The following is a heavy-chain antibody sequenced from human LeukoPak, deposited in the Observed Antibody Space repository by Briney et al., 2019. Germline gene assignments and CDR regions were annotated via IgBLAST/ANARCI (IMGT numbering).Heavy chain of an antibody. Sequence: GGSLRLSCTASGFTFGDYAMSWFRQAPGKGLEWVGFIRSKAYGGTTEYAASVKGRFTISRDDSKSIAYLQMNSLKTEDTAVYYCTIGYGSGSYYNGYYYGMDVWGQGTTVTVSS. V-gene: IGHV3-49*03. CDR1: GFTFGDYA. CDR3: TIGYGSGSYYNGYYYGMDV. CDR2: IRSKAYGGTT. D-gene: IGHD3-10*01. J-gene: IGHJ6*02.